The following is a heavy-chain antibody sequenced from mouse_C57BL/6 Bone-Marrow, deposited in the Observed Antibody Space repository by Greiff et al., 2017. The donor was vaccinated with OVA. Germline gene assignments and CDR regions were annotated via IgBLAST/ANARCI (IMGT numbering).Heavy chain of an antibody. J-gene: IGHJ3*01. CDR1: GYTFTGYW. D-gene: IGHD1-1*01. V-gene: IGHV1-9*01. CDR3: ARGGVLYYYGSSPFAY. CDR2: ILPGSGST. Sequence: QVQLQQSGAELMKPGASVKLSCKATGYTFTGYWIEWVKQRPGHGLEWIGEILPGSGSTNYNEKFKGKAPFTADTSSNTAYMQLSSLTTEDSAIYYCARGGVLYYYGSSPFAYWGQGTLVTVSA.